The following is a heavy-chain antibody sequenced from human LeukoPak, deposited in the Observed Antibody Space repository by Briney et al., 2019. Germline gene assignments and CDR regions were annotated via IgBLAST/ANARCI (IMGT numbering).Heavy chain of an antibody. CDR3: TTDLGLTMIRGVIVN. CDR1: GFTFSNAW. Sequence: GGSLRLSCAASGFTFSNAWMSWVRQAPGKGLEWVGRIKSKTDGGTTDYAAPVKGRFTMSRDDSKATLYLQMNFLVVEDTAVYFCTTDLGLTMIRGVIVNWGQGALVTVSS. J-gene: IGHJ4*02. V-gene: IGHV3-15*01. CDR2: IKSKTDGGTT. D-gene: IGHD3-10*01.